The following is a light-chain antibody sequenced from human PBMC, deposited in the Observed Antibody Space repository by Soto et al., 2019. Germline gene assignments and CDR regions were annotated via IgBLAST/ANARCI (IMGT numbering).Light chain of an antibody. Sequence: QSALTQPASVSGSPGQSITICCTGTSSEVGANNYVSWYQQHPGKTPKLMIFEVSDRPSGVSNRFSRSKSGNTASLTISGLQAEDEADYYCSSYTSSNTLVFGGGTKVTVL. V-gene: IGLV2-14*01. J-gene: IGLJ2*01. CDR3: SSYTSSNTLV. CDR2: EVS. CDR1: SSEVGANNY.